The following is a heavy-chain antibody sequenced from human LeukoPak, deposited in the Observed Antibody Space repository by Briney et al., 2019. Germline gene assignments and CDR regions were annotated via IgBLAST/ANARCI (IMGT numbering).Heavy chain of an antibody. CDR1: GCTFSSYS. J-gene: IGHJ4*02. D-gene: IGHD3-16*01. CDR2: ISGSSSYI. Sequence: GGSLRLSCAASGCTFSSYSMNWVRQAPGKGLEWVSSISGSSSYIYYADSVKGRFTISRDNAKNSLYLQMNSLRAEDTAVYYCARGSYGKFDYWGQGTLVTVSS. CDR3: ARGSYGKFDY. V-gene: IGHV3-21*01.